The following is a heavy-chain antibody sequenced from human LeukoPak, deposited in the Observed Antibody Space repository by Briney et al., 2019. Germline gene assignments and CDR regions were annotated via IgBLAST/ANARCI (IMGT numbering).Heavy chain of an antibody. V-gene: IGHV3-15*01. Sequence: GGSLRLSCAASGFTFSNAWMSWVRQAPGKGLEWVGRIKSKTDGGTADYAAPVKGRFTISRDDLKNTLYLQMNSLKTEDTAVYYCTALAAAGTPGLWGQGTLVTVSS. J-gene: IGHJ4*02. D-gene: IGHD6-13*01. CDR2: IKSKTDGGTA. CDR1: GFTFSNAW. CDR3: TALAAAGTPGL.